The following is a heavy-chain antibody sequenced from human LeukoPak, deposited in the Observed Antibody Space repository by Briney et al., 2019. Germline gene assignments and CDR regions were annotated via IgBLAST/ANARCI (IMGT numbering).Heavy chain of an antibody. D-gene: IGHD2-2*01. CDR3: ASTFFGPAATYNWFDP. Sequence: GASLKVSCKASGYTFTSYGISWVRQAPGQGLEWMGWISAYNGNTNYAQRLQGRVTMTTDTSTSTAYMELRSLRSDDTAVYYCASTFFGPAATYNWFDPWGQGTLVTVSS. CDR2: ISAYNGNT. CDR1: GYTFTSYG. V-gene: IGHV1-18*01. J-gene: IGHJ5*02.